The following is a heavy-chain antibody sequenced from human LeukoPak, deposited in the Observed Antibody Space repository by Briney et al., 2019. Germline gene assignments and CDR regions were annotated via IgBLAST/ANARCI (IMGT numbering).Heavy chain of an antibody. V-gene: IGHV3-30*18. J-gene: IGHJ6*02. CDR3: AKNLYYYDSSGYYIRCYGMDV. D-gene: IGHD3-22*01. CDR1: GFTLSTYA. Sequence: PGGSLRLSCAASGFTLSTYAMHWVRQAPGKGLEWVAVISYDGSNKYYADSVKGRFTISRDNSKNTLYLQMNSLRAEDTAVYYCAKNLYYYDSSGYYIRCYGMDVWGQGTTVTVSS. CDR2: ISYDGSNK.